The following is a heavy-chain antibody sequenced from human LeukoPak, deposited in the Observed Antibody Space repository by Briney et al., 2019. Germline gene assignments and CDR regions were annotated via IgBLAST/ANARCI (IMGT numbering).Heavy chain of an antibody. CDR2: ISGSASST. CDR1: GFTFGNYA. Sequence: PGGSLRLSCAASGFTFGNYAMTWVRQAPGKGLEWVSSISGSASSTYFADSVKGRFTISRDNYRNTLYLQMNSLRVDDTAIYYCASPVLMVRGVTVDYWGQGTLVTVSS. D-gene: IGHD3-10*01. J-gene: IGHJ4*02. CDR3: ASPVLMVRGVTVDY. V-gene: IGHV3-23*01.